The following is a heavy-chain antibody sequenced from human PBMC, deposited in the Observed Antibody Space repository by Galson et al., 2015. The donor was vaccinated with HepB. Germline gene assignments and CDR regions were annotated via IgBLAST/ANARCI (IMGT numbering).Heavy chain of an antibody. CDR3: AKDRIAAAGFDY. J-gene: IGHJ4*02. D-gene: IGHD6-13*01. V-gene: IGHV3-23*01. Sequence: SLRLSCAASGFTFSSYAMSWVRQAPGKGLEWVSAISGSGGSTYYADSVKGRFTISRDNSKNTLYLQMNSLRAEDTAIYYCAKDRIAAAGFDYWGQGTLVTVSS. CDR2: ISGSGGST. CDR1: GFTFSSYA.